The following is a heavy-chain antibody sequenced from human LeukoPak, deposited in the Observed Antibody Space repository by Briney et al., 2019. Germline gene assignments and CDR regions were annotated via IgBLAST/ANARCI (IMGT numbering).Heavy chain of an antibody. V-gene: IGHV1-8*01. CDR1: GYTFTSYD. CDR3: ARGARGYCSGGSCLYDY. J-gene: IGHJ4*02. Sequence: GASVKVSCKASGYTFTSYDINWVRQATGQGLEWMGWMNPNSGNTGFAQKFQGRVAMTRNTSISTAYMELSSLRSADTAVYYCARGARGYCSGGSCLYDYWGLGTLVTVSS. CDR2: MNPNSGNT. D-gene: IGHD2-15*01.